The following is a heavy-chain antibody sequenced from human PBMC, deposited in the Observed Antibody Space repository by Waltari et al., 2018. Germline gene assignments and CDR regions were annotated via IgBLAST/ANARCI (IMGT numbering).Heavy chain of an antibody. D-gene: IGHD6-6*01. CDR2: ISSDGSEK. CDR1: GFTFSRYG. J-gene: IGHJ5*02. V-gene: IGHV3-30*18. CDR3: AKDQGRIAARGTADTNWFDP. Sequence: QVQLVESGGGVVQPGRSLRLSCAASGFTFSRYGMHWVRQAPGKGLEWVAVISSDGSEKYYADSVKGRFTISRDNFQNTLSLQMNSLRAEDTAVYYCAKDQGRIAARGTADTNWFDPWGQGILVSVSS.